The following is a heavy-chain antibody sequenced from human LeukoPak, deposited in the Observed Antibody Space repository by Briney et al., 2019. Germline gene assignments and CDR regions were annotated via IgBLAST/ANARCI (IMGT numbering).Heavy chain of an antibody. CDR3: AKSGYWDSSGYYLYYFDY. D-gene: IGHD3-22*01. Sequence: GGSLRLSCAASRFTFDDYAIHWVRQAPGKGLEWVSGISWNSGSIGYADSVKGRFTISRDNAKNSLYLQMNSLRAEDTALYYCAKSGYWDSSGYYLYYFDYWGQGTLVTVSS. V-gene: IGHV3-9*01. CDR1: RFTFDDYA. CDR2: ISWNSGSI. J-gene: IGHJ4*02.